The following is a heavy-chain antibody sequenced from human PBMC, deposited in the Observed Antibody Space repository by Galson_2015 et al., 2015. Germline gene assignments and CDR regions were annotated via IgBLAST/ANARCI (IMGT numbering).Heavy chain of an antibody. CDR2: INPSGGNT. D-gene: IGHD2-15*01. J-gene: IGHJ4*02. CDR3: ARGDSAGISQGCDY. CDR1: GYSFSSYS. Sequence: SVKVSCKASGYSFSSYSIHWVRQAPGQGLEWMGLINPSGGNTRNTQKFQGRVTMTRDTSTSTVYKELSSLRSEDTAVYYCARGDSAGISQGCDYWGQGTLVTVSS. V-gene: IGHV1-46*01.